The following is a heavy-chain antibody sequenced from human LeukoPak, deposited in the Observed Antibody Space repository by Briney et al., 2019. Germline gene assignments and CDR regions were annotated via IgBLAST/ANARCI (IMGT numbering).Heavy chain of an antibody. CDR1: GFTVSGNY. CDR2: IGASGEST. D-gene: IGHD5-24*01. J-gene: IGHJ3*01. Sequence: AGGSLRLSCAASGFTVSGNYMSWVRQAPGKGLEWVSLIGASGESTYYADSVKGRFTISRDNSKNTLSLQMNSLRVEDTAMYFCAKDIQLSTWGLGTMVTVSS. CDR3: AKDIQLST. V-gene: IGHV3-53*01.